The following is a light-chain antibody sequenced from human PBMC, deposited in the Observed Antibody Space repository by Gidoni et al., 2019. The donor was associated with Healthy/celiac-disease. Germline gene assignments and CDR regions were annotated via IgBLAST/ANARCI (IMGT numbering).Light chain of an antibody. V-gene: IGKV3-20*01. CDR2: GAS. Sequence: EMGWTRDPGTLSLPPGETATLACRASQSVSSSYLAWYQQKPGQAPSLLIYGASSRATGIPDRFSGGGSGTDFTLPISRLDPEDFAVYYCQQYRSSPLTFGQGTKVEIK. J-gene: IGKJ1*01. CDR1: QSVSSSY. CDR3: QQYRSSPLT.